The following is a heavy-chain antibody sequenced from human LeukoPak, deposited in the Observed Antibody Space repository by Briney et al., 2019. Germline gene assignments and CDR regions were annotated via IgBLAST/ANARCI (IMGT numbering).Heavy chain of an antibody. CDR1: GYTFTSYA. J-gene: IGHJ6*03. V-gene: IGHV1-8*03. CDR3: ARLNSYYDFWSGYPYYYYYYMDV. D-gene: IGHD3-3*01. CDR2: MNPNSGNT. Sequence: ASVKVSCKASGYTFTSYAMHWVRQATGQGLEWMGWMNPNSGNTGYAQKFQGRVTITRNTSISTAYMELSSLRSEDTAVYYCARLNSYYDFWSGYPYYYYYYMDVWGKGTTVTVSS.